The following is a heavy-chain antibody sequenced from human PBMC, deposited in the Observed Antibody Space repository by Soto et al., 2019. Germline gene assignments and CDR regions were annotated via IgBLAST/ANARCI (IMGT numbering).Heavy chain of an antibody. Sequence: QVQLVQSGAEVKKPGASVKVSCKASGYTFTSYGISWVRQAPGQGLEWMGGISAYNGNTNYAQKLQGRVTMTTDTSTSTAYMELRSLRSDDTAVYYCARDRCSGGSCYPGAFDIWGQGTMVTVSS. J-gene: IGHJ3*02. CDR1: GYTFTSYG. V-gene: IGHV1-18*01. CDR2: ISAYNGNT. D-gene: IGHD2-15*01. CDR3: ARDRCSGGSCYPGAFDI.